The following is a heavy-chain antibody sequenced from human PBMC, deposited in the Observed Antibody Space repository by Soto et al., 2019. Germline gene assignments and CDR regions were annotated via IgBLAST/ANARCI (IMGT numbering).Heavy chain of an antibody. J-gene: IGHJ4*02. CDR1: GFTFSSYW. CDR3: ARDHRLYCSGDSCRPDY. Sequence: PGGSLRLSCAASGFTFSSYWMHWVRQAPGKGLVWVSRINSDGSSTSYADSVKGRFTISRDNAKNTLYLQMSSLRAEDTAVYYCARDHRLYCSGDSCRPDYWGQGTLVTVSS. D-gene: IGHD2-15*01. CDR2: INSDGSST. V-gene: IGHV3-74*01.